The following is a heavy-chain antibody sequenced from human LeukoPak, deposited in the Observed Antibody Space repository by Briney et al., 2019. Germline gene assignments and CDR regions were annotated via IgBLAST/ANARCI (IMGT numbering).Heavy chain of an antibody. J-gene: IGHJ5*02. D-gene: IGHD2/OR15-2a*01. CDR1: GFTLSGYS. V-gene: IGHV3-21*01. CDR3: TTLSAHWFDP. CDR2: ISSDSSSI. Sequence: PGGSLRLSCVGSGFTLSGYSMNWVRQSPEMGLGWVSSISSDSSSIYYGDSLKGRFTVSRDNAKNSLYLQMTGLKDDDTAIYYCTTLSAHWFDPWGRGTLVTVSS.